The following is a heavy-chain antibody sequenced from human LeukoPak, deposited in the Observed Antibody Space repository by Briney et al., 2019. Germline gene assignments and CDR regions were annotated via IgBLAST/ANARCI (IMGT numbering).Heavy chain of an antibody. D-gene: IGHD5-24*01. Sequence: GGSLRLSCAASGFSFSSFAMSWVRQAPGKGLEWVSGVSGNGGHTYYADSVKGRFSISRDNSKNTLYLQMNSLRAEDTAVYYCAGERWLTNDAFDIWGQGTMVTVSS. CDR1: GFSFSSFA. J-gene: IGHJ3*02. CDR3: AGERWLTNDAFDI. CDR2: VSGNGGHT. V-gene: IGHV3-23*01.